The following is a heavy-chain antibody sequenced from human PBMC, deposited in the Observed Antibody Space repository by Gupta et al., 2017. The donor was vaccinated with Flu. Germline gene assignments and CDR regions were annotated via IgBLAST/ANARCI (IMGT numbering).Heavy chain of an antibody. CDR3: ARVGYFAHPIGRGGYMDV. D-gene: IGHD5-18*01. Sequence: KGLEWVAVIPYDGSNKYYADSVKGRFTISRDNSKNTLYLQMNSLRAEDTAVYYCARVGYFAHPIGRGGYMDVWGKGTTVTVSS. J-gene: IGHJ6*03. V-gene: IGHV3-30-3*01. CDR2: IPYDGSNK.